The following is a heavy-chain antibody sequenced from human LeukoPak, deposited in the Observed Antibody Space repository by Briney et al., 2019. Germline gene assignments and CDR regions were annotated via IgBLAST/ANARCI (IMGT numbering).Heavy chain of an antibody. CDR1: GVTFCSYG. CDR3: AKVIRSYDAFDI. Sequence: GGSLRLSCAASGVTFCSYGMHWVRQAPGKELEGVAVISYDGSNKYYADSVKGRFTISRDNSKNTLYLQMNSLRAEDTAVYYCAKVIRSYDAFDIWGQGTMVTVSS. J-gene: IGHJ3*02. CDR2: ISYDGSNK. V-gene: IGHV3-30*18.